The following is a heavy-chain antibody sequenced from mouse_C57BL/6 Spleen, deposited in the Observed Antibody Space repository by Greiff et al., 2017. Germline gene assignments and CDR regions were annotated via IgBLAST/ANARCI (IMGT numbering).Heavy chain of an antibody. CDR1: GYAFSSSW. D-gene: IGHD1-3*01. J-gene: IGHJ2*01. V-gene: IGHV1-82*01. Sequence: LVESGPELVKPGASVKISCKASGYAFSSSWMNWVKQRPGKGLEWIGRIYPGDGDTNYNGKFKGKATLTADKSSSTAYMQLSSLTSEDSAVYFCAKEGSGLDYWGQGTTLTVSS. CDR2: IYPGDGDT. CDR3: AKEGSGLDY.